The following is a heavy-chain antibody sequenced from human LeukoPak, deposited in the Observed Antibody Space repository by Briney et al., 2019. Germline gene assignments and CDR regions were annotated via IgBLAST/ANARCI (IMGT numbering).Heavy chain of an antibody. CDR2: MYLSGTT. J-gene: IGHJ4*02. CDR3: AGLVGRYSSGLYYYYFDY. Sequence: PSETLSLTCTVSGDSINSLDLWSWVRQPPGKGLEWIGEMYLSGTTHSNPSVKSRVTISIDKSKNRSFLNLSSVTAADTAVYYCAGLVGRYSSGLYYYYFDYWGQGTLVTVSS. D-gene: IGHD3-22*01. CDR1: GDSINSLDL. V-gene: IGHV4-4*02.